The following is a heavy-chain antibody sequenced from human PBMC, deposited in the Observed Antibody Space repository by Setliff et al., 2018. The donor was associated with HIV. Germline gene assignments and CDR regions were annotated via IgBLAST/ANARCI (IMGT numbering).Heavy chain of an antibody. D-gene: IGHD3-9*01. CDR1: GYTFTGYY. Sequence: SVKVSCKASGYTFTGYYMHWVRQAPGQGLEWMGRIIPIFGTADYAQMFQGRVTITADESTSTAYMELSSLRSEDTAIYYCARAGRPYDILTGYYSWYFDYWGQGTLVTVSS. CDR2: IIPIFGTA. CDR3: ARAGRPYDILTGYYSWYFDY. V-gene: IGHV1-69*13. J-gene: IGHJ4*02.